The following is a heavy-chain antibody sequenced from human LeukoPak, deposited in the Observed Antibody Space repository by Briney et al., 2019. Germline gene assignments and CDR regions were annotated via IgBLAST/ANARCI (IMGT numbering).Heavy chain of an antibody. CDR3: ARDQDAYSSGWYGVFDY. CDR1: GFTFSRYW. D-gene: IGHD6-19*01. CDR2: IKQDGSEK. Sequence: GGSLRLSCAASGFTFSRYWMSWVRQAPGKGLEWVANIKQDGSEKNYVDSVKGRFTISRDNAKNSLYLQMNSLRAEDTAVYYCARDQDAYSSGWYGVFDYWGQGTLVTVSS. J-gene: IGHJ4*02. V-gene: IGHV3-7*05.